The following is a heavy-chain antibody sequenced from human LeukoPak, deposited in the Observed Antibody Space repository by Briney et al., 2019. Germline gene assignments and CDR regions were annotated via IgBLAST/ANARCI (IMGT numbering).Heavy chain of an antibody. J-gene: IGHJ2*01. Sequence: SETLSLTCTVSGGSLSPYYWTWIRQSPGKGLEWIGYVYSTGTTNYNPSLRSRVTISVDTSKNQFSLKVNSVTAADTAVYYCARHAYSNYEHWYFDLWGRSTLVTVSS. D-gene: IGHD4-11*01. V-gene: IGHV4-59*01. CDR3: ARHAYSNYEHWYFDL. CDR2: VYSTGTT. CDR1: GGSLSPYY.